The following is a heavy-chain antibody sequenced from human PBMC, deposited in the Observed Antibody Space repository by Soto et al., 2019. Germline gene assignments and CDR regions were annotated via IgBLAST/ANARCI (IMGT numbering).Heavy chain of an antibody. CDR3: ARDPSGYSNYYHYYYGMDV. Sequence: GGSLRLSCAASGFTFSSYGMHWVRQAPGKGLEWVAVIWYDGSNKYYADSVKGRFTISRDNSKNTLYLQMNSLRAEDTAVYYCARDPSGYSNYYHYYYGMDVWGQGTTATVSS. CDR1: GFTFSSYG. J-gene: IGHJ6*02. D-gene: IGHD3-22*01. V-gene: IGHV3-33*01. CDR2: IWYDGSNK.